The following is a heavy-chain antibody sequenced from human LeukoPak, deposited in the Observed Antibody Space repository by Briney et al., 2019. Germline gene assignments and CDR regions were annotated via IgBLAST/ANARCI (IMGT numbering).Heavy chain of an antibody. CDR2: ISSSISTI. CDR3: VTETGWLFDF. D-gene: IGHD3-9*01. J-gene: IGHJ4*02. Sequence: PGGSLRLSCAASGFTFSSYAMSWVRQAPGKGLEWVSYISSSISTIYYGDSVKGRFTISRDNAKNSLFLQLTSLRAEDTAVYYCVTETGWLFDFWGQGILVTVSS. CDR1: GFTFSSYA. V-gene: IGHV3-48*04.